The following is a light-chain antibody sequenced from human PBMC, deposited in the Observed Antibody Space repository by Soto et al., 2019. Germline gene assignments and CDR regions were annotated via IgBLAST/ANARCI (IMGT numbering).Light chain of an antibody. V-gene: IGKV1-5*03. J-gene: IGKJ1*01. CDR3: QQYSSYST. Sequence: DIQMTQSPSTLSASVGGRVTITCRASQSISSWLAWYQQKPGKAPRLLIYKASSLQSGVPSRFSGSGSGTEFTLTISSLQPGDFATYYCQQYSSYSTFGQGTKVEIK. CDR1: QSISSW. CDR2: KAS.